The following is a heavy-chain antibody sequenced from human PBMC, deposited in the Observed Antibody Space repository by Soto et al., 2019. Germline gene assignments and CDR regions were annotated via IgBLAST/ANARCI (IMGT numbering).Heavy chain of an antibody. J-gene: IGHJ4*02. CDR3: TTLYAIAVTGNLYRGY. V-gene: IGHV3-15*01. D-gene: IGHD6-19*01. CDR2: IKSGTDGGTI. CDR1: GFTFSNAW. Sequence: EVQLVESGGGLVKPGGSLRLSCAASGFTFSNAWMSWVRQAPGKGLEWVGRIKSGTDGGTIDYAAPVKGRFTISRDDSKNTLYLQMNSLKTEDTAVYYCTTLYAIAVTGNLYRGYWGQGTLVTVSS.